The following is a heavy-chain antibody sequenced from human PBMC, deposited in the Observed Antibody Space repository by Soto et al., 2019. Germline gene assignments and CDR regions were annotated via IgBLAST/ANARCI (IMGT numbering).Heavy chain of an antibody. J-gene: IGHJ5*02. D-gene: IGHD2-21*02. CDR1: CSSIKTGRYY. Sequence: ILRLTCSVSCSSIKTGRYYWSLSRQGPWKGLEFLVYIYYTGSTYYNQSLMNRLTMSVDMSKNQFSLKLTSLTAADTAVYYCVKDTSHQPPKVVTPGWFDPWGQASLVTVSS. V-gene: IGHV4-31*03. CDR2: IYYTGST. CDR3: VKDTSHQPPKVVTPGWFDP.